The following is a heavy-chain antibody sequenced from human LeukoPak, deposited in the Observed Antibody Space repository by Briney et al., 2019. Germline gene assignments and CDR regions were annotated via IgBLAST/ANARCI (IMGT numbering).Heavy chain of an antibody. V-gene: IGHV4-39*07. Sequence: PSETLSLTCTVSGGSITSSYCWGWIRQPPGKGLEWIGSIYYSGSTYYNPSLKSRVTISVDTSKNQFSLKLSSVTAADTAMYYCARQIYSSQPFDCWGQGTLVTVSS. J-gene: IGHJ4*02. D-gene: IGHD6-13*01. CDR3: ARQIYSSQPFDC. CDR1: GGSITSSYC. CDR2: IYYSGST.